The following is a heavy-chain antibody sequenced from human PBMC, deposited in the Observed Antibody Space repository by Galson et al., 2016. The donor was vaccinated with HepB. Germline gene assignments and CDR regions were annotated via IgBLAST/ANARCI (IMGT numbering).Heavy chain of an antibody. D-gene: IGHD6-19*01. CDR1: GYTFTDYN. V-gene: IGHV1-69-2*01. CDR3: AAAVAGNFDY. J-gene: IGHJ4*02. CDR2: VDPEEGET. Sequence: SCKVSGYTFTDYNIHWLQQAPGQGLEWMGLVDPEEGETIYADKFQGRVTMTTDTSTSTAYMELRSLRSDDTAVYYCAAAVAGNFDYWGQGILVTVSS.